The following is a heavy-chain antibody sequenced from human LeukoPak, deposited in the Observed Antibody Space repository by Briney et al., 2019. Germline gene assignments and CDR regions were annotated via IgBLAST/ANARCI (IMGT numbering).Heavy chain of an antibody. D-gene: IGHD2-2*01. CDR1: GGSVSSGSYY. CDR3: ARHQGVIAAINTWFDP. Sequence: PSETLSLTCTVSGGSVSSGSYYWSWIRQPPGKGLEWIGYIYYSGSTNYNPSLKSRVTISVDTSKNQFSLKLSSVTAADTAVYYCARHQGVIAAINTWFDPWGQGTLVTVSS. V-gene: IGHV4-61*01. J-gene: IGHJ5*02. CDR2: IYYSGST.